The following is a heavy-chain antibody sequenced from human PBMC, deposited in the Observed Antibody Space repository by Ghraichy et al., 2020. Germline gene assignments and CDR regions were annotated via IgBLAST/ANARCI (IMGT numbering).Heavy chain of an antibody. CDR3: ARVLRGYKLFDY. D-gene: IGHD5-18*01. CDR1: GGSISSGDYY. J-gene: IGHJ4*02. Sequence: LSLTCTVSGGSISSGDYYWSWIRQPPGKGLEWIGYIYYSGSTYYNPSLKSRVTISVDTSKNQFSLKLSSVTAADTAVYYCARVLRGYKLFDYWGQGTLVTVSS. V-gene: IGHV4-30-4*01. CDR2: IYYSGST.